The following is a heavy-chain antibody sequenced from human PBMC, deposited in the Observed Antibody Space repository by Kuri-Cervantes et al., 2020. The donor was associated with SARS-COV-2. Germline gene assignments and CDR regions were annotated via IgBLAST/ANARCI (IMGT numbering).Heavy chain of an antibody. D-gene: IGHD1-26*01. CDR1: ETTFPNYD. V-gene: IGHV1-69*06. CDR3: ATDFAYSGSLWMGY. CDR2: IIPIFGTA. Sequence: SVKVSCKTPETTFPNYDINWVRQATGRGLEWMGGIIPIFGTANYAQKFQGRVTMTEDTSTDTAYMELSSLRSEDTAVYYCATDFAYSGSLWMGYWGQGTLVTVSS. J-gene: IGHJ4*02.